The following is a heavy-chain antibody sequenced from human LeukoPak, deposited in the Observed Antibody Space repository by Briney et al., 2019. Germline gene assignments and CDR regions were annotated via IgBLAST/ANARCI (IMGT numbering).Heavy chain of an antibody. J-gene: IGHJ4*02. Sequence: GESLKISCKGSGYSFANYWIGWVRQMPGKGLEWMGFIYPGDSDAGYSPSFQGQVTLSADKSINTAYLQWSSLRASDTAMYYCATKLHGDYFDYWGQGSLVTVPS. D-gene: IGHD4-17*01. V-gene: IGHV5-51*01. CDR1: GYSFANYW. CDR2: IYPGDSDA. CDR3: ATKLHGDYFDY.